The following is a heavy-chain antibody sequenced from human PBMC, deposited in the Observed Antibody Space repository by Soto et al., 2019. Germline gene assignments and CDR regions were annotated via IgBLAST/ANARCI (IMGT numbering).Heavy chain of an antibody. CDR2: IYPGDSDT. Sequence: XESLNIARKGSEYSFTSSWTAWVRQMPGKGLEWMGVIYPGDSDTRYSPSFQGQVTVSADKSISAAYLQWSRLQASDTAMYYCARHSGSYYDYWGQGTLVTVSS. CDR3: ARHSGSYYDY. CDR1: EYSFTSSW. J-gene: IGHJ4*02. V-gene: IGHV5-51*01. D-gene: IGHD1-26*01.